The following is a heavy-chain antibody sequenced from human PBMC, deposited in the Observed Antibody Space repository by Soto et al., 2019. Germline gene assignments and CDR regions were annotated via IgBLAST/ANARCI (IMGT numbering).Heavy chain of an antibody. Sequence: SETLSLTCTVSGGSISSYYWSWIRQPPGKGLEWIGDISYSGSPNYNPSLKSRVTISVDTSKNQFSLRLGSVTAADTAVYYCARQGGSGTYRLDPWGQGTLVTVSS. CDR2: ISYSGSP. D-gene: IGHD3-10*01. J-gene: IGHJ5*02. CDR1: GGSISSYY. V-gene: IGHV4-59*08. CDR3: ARQGGSGTYRLDP.